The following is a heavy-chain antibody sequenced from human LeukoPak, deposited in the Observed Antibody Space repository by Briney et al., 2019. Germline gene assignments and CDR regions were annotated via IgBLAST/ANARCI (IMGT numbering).Heavy chain of an antibody. CDR3: ARGRDIVPLDY. CDR2: IYTSGST. CDR1: GGSISSGSYY. D-gene: IGHD2-8*01. Sequence: SETLSLTCTVSGGSISSGSYYWSWIRQPAGKGLEWIGRIYTSGSTNYNPSLKSRVTISVDTSKNQFSLKLSSVTAADTAVYYCARGRDIVPLDYWGQGTLVTVSS. J-gene: IGHJ4*02. V-gene: IGHV4-61*02.